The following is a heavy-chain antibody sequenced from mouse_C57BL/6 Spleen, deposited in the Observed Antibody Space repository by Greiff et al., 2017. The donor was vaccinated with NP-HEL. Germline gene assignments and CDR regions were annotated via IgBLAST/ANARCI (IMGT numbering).Heavy chain of an antibody. CDR1: GYTFTSYW. CDR2: IHPNSGST. J-gene: IGHJ3*01. V-gene: IGHV1-64*01. D-gene: IGHD2-4*01. CDR3: ARGGDYYDYGAWFAY. Sequence: VQLQQPGAELVKPGASVKLSCKASGYTFTSYWMHWVKQRPGQGLEWIGMIHPNSGSTNYNERFKSKATLTVDKSSSTAYMQLSSLTSEDSAVYYCARGGDYYDYGAWFAYWGQGTLVTVSA.